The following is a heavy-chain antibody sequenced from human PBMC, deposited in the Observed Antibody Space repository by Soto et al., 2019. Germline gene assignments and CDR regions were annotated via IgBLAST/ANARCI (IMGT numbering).Heavy chain of an antibody. CDR3: ARDWAGCSSTSCYRGGYYYGMDV. CDR1: GFTFSSYA. V-gene: IGHV3-23*01. J-gene: IGHJ6*02. D-gene: IGHD2-2*02. CDR2: ISGSGGST. Sequence: GSLRLSCAASGFTFSSYAMSWVRPAPGRGLEWVSAISGSGGSTYYADSVKGRFTISRDNSKNTLYLQMNSLRAEDTAVYYCARDWAGCSSTSCYRGGYYYGMDVWGQGTTVTVSS.